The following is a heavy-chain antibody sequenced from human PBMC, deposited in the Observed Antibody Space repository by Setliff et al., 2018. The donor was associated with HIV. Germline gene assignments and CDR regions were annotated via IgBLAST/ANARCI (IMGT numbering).Heavy chain of an antibody. Sequence: GGSLRLSCAASGFTFNDFSMNWVRQAPGKGLEWVSAISGSGGSTYYADSVKGRFTISRDNSKNTLYLQMNSLRAEDTAVYYCAICGGDCYSLDYWGQGTLVTVSS. V-gene: IGHV3-23*01. D-gene: IGHD2-21*02. CDR3: AICGGDCYSLDY. J-gene: IGHJ4*02. CDR1: GFTFNDFS. CDR2: ISGSGGST.